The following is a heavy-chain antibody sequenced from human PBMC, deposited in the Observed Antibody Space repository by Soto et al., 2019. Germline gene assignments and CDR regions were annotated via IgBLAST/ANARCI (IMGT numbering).Heavy chain of an antibody. V-gene: IGHV3-30*01. CDR2: ISSDGSDE. CDR3: ASSDLQYDDYPFDY. CDR1: GFTFSAYA. Sequence: QVQLVESGGGVVQPGRSLRLSCAASGFTFSAYAMHWVRQAPGKGLEWVAVISSDGSDEYYADSVKGRFTISRDNSKNTLFLQMNSLRAADTSVYYCASSDLQYDDYPFDYWGQGTLVTVAS. D-gene: IGHD4-17*01. J-gene: IGHJ4*02.